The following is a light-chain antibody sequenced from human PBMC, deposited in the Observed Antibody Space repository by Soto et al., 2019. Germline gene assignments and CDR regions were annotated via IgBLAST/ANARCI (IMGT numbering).Light chain of an antibody. CDR1: QSISSW. V-gene: IGKV1-5*01. Sequence: DIQMTQSPSTLSASVGDRVTITCRASQSISSWLAWYQQKPGKAPKLLIYDASSLESGVPSRFSGSGSGTEFTLTISSLQPEDFATYYCQQYNSYSQTFGQGTKLEIK. CDR2: DAS. CDR3: QQYNSYSQT. J-gene: IGKJ2*01.